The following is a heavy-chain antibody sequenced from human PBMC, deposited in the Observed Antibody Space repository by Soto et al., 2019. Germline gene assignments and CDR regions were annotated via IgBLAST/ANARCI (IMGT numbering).Heavy chain of an antibody. V-gene: IGHV3-30*18. CDR3: AKVRGGLSLWDFDY. CDR2: ISYDGTKG. J-gene: IGHJ4*02. Sequence: GGSLRLSCAASGFSFSNYGMHWVRQVPGKGLECVAVISYDGTKGYYADSVKGRFTISRDNSKNTLFLQMSNLRAEDTAVYYCAKVRGGLSLWDFDYWGQGTLVTVSS. CDR1: GFSFSNYG. D-gene: IGHD3-16*02.